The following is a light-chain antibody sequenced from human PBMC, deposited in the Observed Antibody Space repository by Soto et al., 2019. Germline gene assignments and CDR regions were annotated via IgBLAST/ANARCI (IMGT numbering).Light chain of an antibody. J-gene: IGLJ2*01. CDR2: EVT. CDR3: SSYAGSNNF. Sequence: QSALTQPPSASGSPGQSVTISCTGTSSDVGGYNYVSWYQQHPGKAPKLMIYEVTKRPSGVPDRFSGSKSGNTASLTVSGLHADDEADYYCSSYAGSNNFFGGGTKVTVL. V-gene: IGLV2-8*01. CDR1: SSDVGGYNY.